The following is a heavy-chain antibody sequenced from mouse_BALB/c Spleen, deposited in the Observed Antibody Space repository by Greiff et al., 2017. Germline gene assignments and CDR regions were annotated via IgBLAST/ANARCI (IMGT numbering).Heavy chain of an antibody. CDR2: IYPSDSYT. V-gene: IGHV1-69*02. Sequence: VQLQQSGAELVRPGASVKLSCKASGYTFTSYWINWVKQRPGQGLEWIGNIYPSDSYTNYNQKFKDKATLTVDKSSSTAYMQLSSPTSEDSAVYYCTRSSGNPFAYWGQGTLVTVSA. CDR3: TRSSGNPFAY. J-gene: IGHJ3*01. CDR1: GYTFTSYW. D-gene: IGHD1-3*01.